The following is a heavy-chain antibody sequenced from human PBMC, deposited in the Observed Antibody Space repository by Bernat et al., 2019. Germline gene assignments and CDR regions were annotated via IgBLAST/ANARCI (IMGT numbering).Heavy chain of an antibody. CDR1: GGSISSSSYY. J-gene: IGHJ6*02. V-gene: IGHV4-39*01. CDR3: ARRATGTTYYYYGMDV. Sequence: QLQLQESGPGLVKPSETLSLTCTVSGGSISSSSYYWGWIRQPPGKGLEWVGSIYYSGSTYYNPSIKIRVTTSVDTSKNQFSLKLSSVTAADTAVYYCARRATGTTYYYYGMDVWGQGTTVTVS. D-gene: IGHD1-7*01. CDR2: IYYSGST.